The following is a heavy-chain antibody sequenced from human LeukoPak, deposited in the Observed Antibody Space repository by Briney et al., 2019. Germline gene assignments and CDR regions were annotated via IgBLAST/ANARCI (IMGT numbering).Heavy chain of an antibody. D-gene: IGHD4-11*01. CDR3: ARGPSNRKNYFDY. Sequence: SVKVSCKASGYTFTNYDINWVRQATGQGLEWMGWMNPNSSNTGYAQEFQGRVTITRNTSISTDYMELSSLRSEDTAVYYCARGPSNRKNYFDYWGQGTLVTVSS. CDR1: GYTFTNYD. J-gene: IGHJ4*02. V-gene: IGHV1-8*03. CDR2: MNPNSSNT.